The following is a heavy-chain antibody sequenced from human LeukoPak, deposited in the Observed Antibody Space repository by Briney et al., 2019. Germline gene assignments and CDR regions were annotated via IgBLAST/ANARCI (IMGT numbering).Heavy chain of an antibody. V-gene: IGHV5-51*01. CDR3: ARRPAGYCSSNSCHSFDY. J-gene: IGHJ4*02. CDR2: TYPGDSDT. Sequence: GQSLKISCKGSGYSFTSYWIGWVRQMPGKGLEWMGVTYPGDSDTRYSPSFQGQVTISADKSISTAYLQWSSLKASDTAMYYCARRPAGYCSSNSCHSFDYCGQGTLVTVSS. D-gene: IGHD2-2*01. CDR1: GYSFTSYW.